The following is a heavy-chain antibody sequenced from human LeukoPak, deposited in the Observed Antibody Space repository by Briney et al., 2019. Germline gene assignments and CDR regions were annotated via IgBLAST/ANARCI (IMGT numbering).Heavy chain of an antibody. CDR1: GVTLSNYG. V-gene: IGHV3-23*01. CDR3: AKRGVVIRVILVGFHKEAYYFDS. CDR2: ISDSGGRT. J-gene: IGHJ4*02. D-gene: IGHD3-22*01. Sequence: PSGSLTLTCAVSGVTLSNYGMSWVRQAPGKGLEWVAGISDSGGRTNYADSVKGRFTISRDNPKNTLYLQMNSLRAEDTAVYFCAKRGVVIRVILVGFHKEAYYFDSWGQGALVTVSS.